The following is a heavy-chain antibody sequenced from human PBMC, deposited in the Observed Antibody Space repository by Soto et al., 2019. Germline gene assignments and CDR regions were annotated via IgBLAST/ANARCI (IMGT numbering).Heavy chain of an antibody. D-gene: IGHD6-6*01. Sequence: ASVKVSCKASGYTFTSYYMHWVRQAPGQGLEWMGIINPSGGSTSYAQKFQGRVTMTRDTSTSTVYMEMSSLRSEDTALYYCARGVRIAVTTTILAYWGQGTLVTVSS. V-gene: IGHV1-46*01. CDR1: GYTFTSYY. CDR2: INPSGGST. CDR3: ARGVRIAVTTTILAY. J-gene: IGHJ4*02.